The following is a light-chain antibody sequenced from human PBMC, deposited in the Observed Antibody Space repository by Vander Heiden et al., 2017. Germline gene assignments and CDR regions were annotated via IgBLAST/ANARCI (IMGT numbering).Light chain of an antibody. J-gene: IGKJ3*01. CDR2: WAS. Sequence: DIVMTQSTDYLAVSLGERATINCKSSQSVLFSSNNKNYLAWYQRKSGQHPKLLLYWASTRESGVPDRFSGSGSGTDFTLTISSLQAEDVAVYYCHQYYSTPFTFGPGTKVDLK. CDR3: HQYYSTPFT. V-gene: IGKV4-1*01. CDR1: QSVLFSSNNKNY.